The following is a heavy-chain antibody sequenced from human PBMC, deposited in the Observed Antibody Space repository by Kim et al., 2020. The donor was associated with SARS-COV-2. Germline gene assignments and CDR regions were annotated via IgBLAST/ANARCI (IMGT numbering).Heavy chain of an antibody. CDR2: ISYDGSNK. CDR1: GFTFSSYG. D-gene: IGHD3-10*01. V-gene: IGHV3-30*18. Sequence: GGSLRLSCAASGFTFSSYGMHWVRQAPGKGLEWVALISYDGSNKYYADSVKGRFTISRDNSNNTLYLQMNSLRAEDTAGYYCGNSELVYWGQGTLVTVSS. CDR3: GNSELVY. J-gene: IGHJ4*02.